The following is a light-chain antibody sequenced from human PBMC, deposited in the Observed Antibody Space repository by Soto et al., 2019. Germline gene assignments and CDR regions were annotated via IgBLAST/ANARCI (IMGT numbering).Light chain of an antibody. CDR1: QSVTSN. Sequence: EIVMTQSPATLSVSPGERATLSCRASQSVTSNLAWYQQKPGQAPRLLIYGASTRATGNPARFSGSGSGTEITLTISSLQSEYCAVYYCQQYNNWNTFGQGTKLEIK. CDR2: GAS. CDR3: QQYNNWNT. V-gene: IGKV3-15*01. J-gene: IGKJ2*01.